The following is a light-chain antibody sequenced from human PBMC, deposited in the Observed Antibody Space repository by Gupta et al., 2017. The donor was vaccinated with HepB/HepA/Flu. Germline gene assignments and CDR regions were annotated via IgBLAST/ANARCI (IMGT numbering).Light chain of an antibody. CDR3: QQYDNLPYT. CDR1: QDVNNY. J-gene: IGKJ2*01. V-gene: IGKV1-33*01. CDR2: DAS. Sequence: IKMTQSPSSLSASVGDRVTFTFQASQDVNNYVIWYQQKPGKAPKLLIYDASSLERGVPSRFRGRGSGTHFTLIISSLQPEGIATYYCQQYDNLPYTFGQGTKLEIK.